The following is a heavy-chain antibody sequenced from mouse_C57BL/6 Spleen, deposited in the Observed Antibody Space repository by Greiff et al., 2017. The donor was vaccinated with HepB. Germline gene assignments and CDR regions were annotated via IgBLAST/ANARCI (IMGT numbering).Heavy chain of an antibody. D-gene: IGHD2-2*01. CDR2: ISDGGSYT. J-gene: IGHJ2*01. CDR3: ARDKGLRRGDYFDY. Sequence: EVHLVESGGGLVKPGGSLKLSCAASGFTFSSYAMSWVRQTPEKRLEWVATISDGGSYTYYPDNVKGRFTISRDNAKNNLYLQMSHLKSEDTAMYYCARDKGLRRGDYFDYWGQGTTLTVSS. CDR1: GFTFSSYA. V-gene: IGHV5-4*01.